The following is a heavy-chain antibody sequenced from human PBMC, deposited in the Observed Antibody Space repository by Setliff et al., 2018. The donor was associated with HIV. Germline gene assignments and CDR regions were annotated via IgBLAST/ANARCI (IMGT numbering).Heavy chain of an antibody. Sequence: SETLSLTCTVSGGPISSYYWSWIRQPPGKGLEWIASIHHSGNTYHNPSLKSRVTMSVDTSKNQVSLKMNTMTAADTAVYYCARDPGIARRGFFQHWGQGTLGTVSS. D-gene: IGHD6-13*01. CDR1: GGPISSYY. CDR3: ARDPGIARRGFFQH. J-gene: IGHJ1*01. CDR2: IHHSGNT. V-gene: IGHV4-59*04.